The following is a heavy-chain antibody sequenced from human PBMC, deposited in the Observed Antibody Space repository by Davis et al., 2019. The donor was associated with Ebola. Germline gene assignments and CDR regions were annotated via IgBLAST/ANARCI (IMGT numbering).Heavy chain of an antibody. CDR1: GFTFSSYS. D-gene: IGHD1-1*01. CDR3: AKNNWNDFIMLDY. Sequence: PGGSLRLSCAASGFTFSSYSMNWVRQAPGKGLEWVANIKQDGSEKYYVDSVKGRFTISRDNAKNSLYLQMNSLRAEDTAVYYCAKNNWNDFIMLDYWGQGTLVTVSS. V-gene: IGHV3-7*03. J-gene: IGHJ4*02. CDR2: IKQDGSEK.